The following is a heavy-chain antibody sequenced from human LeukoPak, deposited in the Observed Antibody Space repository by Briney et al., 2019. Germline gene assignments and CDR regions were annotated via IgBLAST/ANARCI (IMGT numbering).Heavy chain of an antibody. V-gene: IGHV1-69*13. CDR3: ARGGLWQQPNRYYFDY. D-gene: IGHD6-13*01. CDR2: IIPIFGTA. Sequence: SVKASCKASGGTFSSYAIGWVRQAPGQGLEGMGGIIPIFGTANYAQKFQGRVTITADESTSTAYMELSSVRSEDTAVYYCARGGLWQQPNRYYFDYWGQGTLVTVSS. J-gene: IGHJ4*02. CDR1: GGTFSSYA.